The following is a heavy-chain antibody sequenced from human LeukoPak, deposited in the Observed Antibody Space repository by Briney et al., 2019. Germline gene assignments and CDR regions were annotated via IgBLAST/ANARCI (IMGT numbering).Heavy chain of an antibody. CDR1: GFTFSSYA. J-gene: IGHJ4*02. Sequence: PGGSLRLSCAASGFTFSSYAVSWVRQTPGKGLEWVSSISYSGGSTHYADSVKGRFTISRDNSKNTLYLQMNSLRAEDTAVYYCVKSGSGSYYNPAFDYWGQGTLVTVSS. V-gene: IGHV3-23*01. CDR2: ISYSGGST. CDR3: VKSGSGSYYNPAFDY. D-gene: IGHD3-10*01.